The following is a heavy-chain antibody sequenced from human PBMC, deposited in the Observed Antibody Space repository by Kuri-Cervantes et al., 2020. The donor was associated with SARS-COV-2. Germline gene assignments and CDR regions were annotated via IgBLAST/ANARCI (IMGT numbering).Heavy chain of an antibody. J-gene: IGHJ4*02. CDR3: ARGRLTRDY. CDR2: INPNSGGT. Sequence: ASVKVSCKASGYTFTSYDINWVRQATGQGLEWMGWINPNSGGTNYAQKFQGRVTMTRDTSISTAYMEPSRLRSDDTAVYYCARGRLTRDYWGQGTLVTVSS. CDR1: GYTFTSYD. D-gene: IGHD4/OR15-4a*01. V-gene: IGHV1-2*02.